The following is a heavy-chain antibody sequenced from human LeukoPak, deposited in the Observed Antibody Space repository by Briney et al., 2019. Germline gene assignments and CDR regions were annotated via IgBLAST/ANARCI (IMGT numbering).Heavy chain of an antibody. CDR3: AKAKNDDSSGYYDV. D-gene: IGHD3-22*01. V-gene: IGHV3-9*01. Sequence: GGSLRLSCAASGFTFDDYAMHWVRQAPGKGLEGVSGISWNSGSIGYADSVKGRFTISRDNAKNSLYLQMNSLRAEDTALYYCAKAKNDDSSGYYDVWGQGTLVTVSS. CDR2: ISWNSGSI. CDR1: GFTFDDYA. J-gene: IGHJ4*02.